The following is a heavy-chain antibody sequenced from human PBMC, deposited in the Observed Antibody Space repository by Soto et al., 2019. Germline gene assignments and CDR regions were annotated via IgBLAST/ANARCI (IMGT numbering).Heavy chain of an antibody. CDR1: GGSISSGGYY. J-gene: IGHJ4*02. CDR3: ARAVGGYSPLGY. D-gene: IGHD5-18*01. Sequence: QVQLQESGPGLVKPSQTLSLTCTVSGGSISSGGYYWSWIRQHPGKGLEWIGYIYYSGSTYYKPSLKSRVNISVDTSKDRFSLKLSSVTAADTAVYYCARAVGGYSPLGYWGEGSLGAVSS. V-gene: IGHV4-31*03. CDR2: IYYSGST.